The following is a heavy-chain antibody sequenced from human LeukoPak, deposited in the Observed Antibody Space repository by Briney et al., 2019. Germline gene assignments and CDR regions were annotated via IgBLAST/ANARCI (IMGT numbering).Heavy chain of an antibody. CDR2: IYYSGST. D-gene: IGHD3-10*01. CDR1: GGSISSGGYY. J-gene: IGHJ6*02. Sequence: PSQTLSLTCTVSGGSISSGGYYWSWIRQHPGKGLEWIGYIYYSGSTYYNPSLKSRVTISVDTSKNQFSLKLSSVTAADTAVYYCARCQGPSITMVRGVRPDYGMDVWGQGTTVTVSS. CDR3: ARCQGPSITMVRGVRPDYGMDV. V-gene: IGHV4-31*03.